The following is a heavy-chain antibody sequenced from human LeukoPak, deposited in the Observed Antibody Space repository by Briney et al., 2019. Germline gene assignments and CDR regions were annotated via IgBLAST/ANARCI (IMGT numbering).Heavy chain of an antibody. D-gene: IGHD6-13*01. J-gene: IGHJ5*02. CDR1: GYTVTGYY. CDR3: ARSSRGIAAARFDP. CDR2: INPNSGGT. V-gene: IGHV1-2*02. Sequence: ASVKVSCTASGYTVTGYYMHWVRQAPGQGLEWMGWINPNSGGTNYAQKFQGRVTMTRDTSISTAYMELSRLRSDDTAVYYCARSSRGIAAARFDPWGQGTLVTVSS.